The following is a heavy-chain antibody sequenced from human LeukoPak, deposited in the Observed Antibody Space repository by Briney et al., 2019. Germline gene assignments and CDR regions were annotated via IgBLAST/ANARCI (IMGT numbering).Heavy chain of an antibody. CDR3: ARHPFSSPFDY. V-gene: IGHV4-59*08. D-gene: IGHD2/OR15-2a*01. Sequence: PSETLSLTCTVSGGSVRSDYSSWLPQPPGKGLEWIGYIYHTGNSDYNPSLKRRATISLDTSKKQFSLKLTSVTAADTAVYFCARHPFSSPFDYWGQGTLVTVSS. CDR2: IYHTGNS. CDR1: GGSVRSDY. J-gene: IGHJ4*02.